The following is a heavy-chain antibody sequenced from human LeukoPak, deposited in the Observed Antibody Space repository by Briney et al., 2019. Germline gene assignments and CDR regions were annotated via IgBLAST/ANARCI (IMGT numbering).Heavy chain of an antibody. CDR3: ARETYSATYKYYFDY. J-gene: IGHJ4*02. V-gene: IGHV4-31*03. Sequence: SETLSLTCTVSGGSISSGGYYWSWIRQHPGKGLEWIGYIYYSGSTYYNPSLKSRVTMSVDTSKNQFSLKLSSVTAADTAVYYCARETYSATYKYYFDYWGQGTLVTVSS. CDR2: IYYSGST. CDR1: GGSISSGGYY. D-gene: IGHD6-25*01.